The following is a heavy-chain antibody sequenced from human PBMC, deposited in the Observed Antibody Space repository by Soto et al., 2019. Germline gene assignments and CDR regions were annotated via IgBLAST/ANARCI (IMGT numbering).Heavy chain of an antibody. Sequence: QVHLVQSGAEVKEPGASVRVSCKASGYTFTGYYMHWVRQAPGQGLEWMGWINPNSGGTNYAQKFQGRVTMTRDTSISTAYMELSRLRSDDTAVYYCAILAVDIVATIDHTFDYWGQGTLVTVSS. D-gene: IGHD5-12*01. CDR2: INPNSGGT. CDR1: GYTFTGYY. CDR3: AILAVDIVATIDHTFDY. J-gene: IGHJ4*02. V-gene: IGHV1-2*02.